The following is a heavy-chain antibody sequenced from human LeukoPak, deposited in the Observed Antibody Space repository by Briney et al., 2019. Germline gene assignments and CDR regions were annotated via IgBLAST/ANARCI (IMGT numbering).Heavy chain of an antibody. Sequence: ASVKVSCKASGGTFSSYAISWVRQAPGQGLEWMGGIIPIFGTANYAQKFQGRVTITTDESTSTAYMELSSLRSEDTAVYYCARGVDCSSTSCYNWFDPWGQGTLVTVSS. CDR2: IIPIFGTA. V-gene: IGHV1-69*05. CDR1: GGTFSSYA. J-gene: IGHJ5*02. CDR3: ARGVDCSSTSCYNWFDP. D-gene: IGHD2-2*01.